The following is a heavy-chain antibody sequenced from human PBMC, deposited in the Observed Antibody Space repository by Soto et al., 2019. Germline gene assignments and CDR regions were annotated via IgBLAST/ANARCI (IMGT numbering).Heavy chain of an antibody. CDR1: GFTFSSYA. J-gene: IGHJ4*02. Sequence: EVQLLESGGGLVQPGVSLRLSCAASGFTFSSYAMSWVRQAPGKGLEWVAAISGRGGSTYYADSLKGRFTITRDNPKDTLYLQMNSLRAEDTAVYYCAKIFTGASSGWNFDCWGQGTLVTVSS. CDR2: ISGRGGST. V-gene: IGHV3-23*01. CDR3: AKIFTGASSGWNFDC. D-gene: IGHD6-19*01.